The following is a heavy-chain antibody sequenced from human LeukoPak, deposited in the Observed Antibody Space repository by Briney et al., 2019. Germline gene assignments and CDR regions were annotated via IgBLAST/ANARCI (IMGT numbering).Heavy chain of an antibody. CDR2: VSIGDST. Sequence: PGGSLRLSCAASGFTLSSFDMSWVRQAPGKGLEWVSVVSIGDSTYYAGSVKGRFTISRDKTKNTLYLQMHSLRADDTAVYYCAKGGVRGYSYGYLDYWGQRTLVTVSS. V-gene: IGHV3-23*01. J-gene: IGHJ4*02. CDR1: GFTLSSFD. D-gene: IGHD5-18*01. CDR3: AKGGVRGYSYGYLDY.